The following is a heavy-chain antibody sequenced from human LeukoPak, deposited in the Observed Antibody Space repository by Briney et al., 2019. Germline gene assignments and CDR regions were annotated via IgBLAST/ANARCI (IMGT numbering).Heavy chain of an antibody. Sequence: SETLSLTCTVSGGSISSSSYYWGWIRQPPGKGLEWIGSIYYSGTTYYNPSLKSRVTISVDTSKNQFSLKLSSVTAADTAVYYCARAYGSGPERWFDPWGQGTLVTVSS. D-gene: IGHD3-10*01. CDR1: GGSISSSSYY. CDR3: ARAYGSGPERWFDP. V-gene: IGHV4-39*01. CDR2: IYYSGTT. J-gene: IGHJ5*02.